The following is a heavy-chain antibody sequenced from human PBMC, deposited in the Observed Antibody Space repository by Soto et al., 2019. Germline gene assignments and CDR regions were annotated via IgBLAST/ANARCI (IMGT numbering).Heavy chain of an antibody. CDR3: AKVQLDWYFDL. J-gene: IGHJ2*01. CDR1: GFTFDDYA. CDR2: ISWNSGSI. Sequence: GGSLRLSCAASGFTFDDYAMHWVRQAPGKGLEWVSGISWNSGSIGYADSVKGRFTISRDNAKNSLYLQMNSLRAEDTALYYCAKVQLDWYFDLWGRGTLVTVSS. V-gene: IGHV3-9*01. D-gene: IGHD1-1*01.